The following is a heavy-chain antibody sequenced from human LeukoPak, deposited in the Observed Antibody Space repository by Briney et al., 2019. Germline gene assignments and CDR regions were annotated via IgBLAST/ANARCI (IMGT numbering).Heavy chain of an antibody. CDR1: GGSFSGYY. CDR2: INHSGST. Sequence: RPSQTLSLTCAVYGGSFSGYYWSWIRQPPGKGLEWIGAINHSGSTSYNPSLKSRVTISVDTSKNQFSLKLSSVTAADTAVYYCARGELRYFDWLLRGTYFDYWGQGTLVTVSS. V-gene: IGHV4-34*01. J-gene: IGHJ4*02. CDR3: ARGELRYFDWLLRGTYFDY. D-gene: IGHD3-9*01.